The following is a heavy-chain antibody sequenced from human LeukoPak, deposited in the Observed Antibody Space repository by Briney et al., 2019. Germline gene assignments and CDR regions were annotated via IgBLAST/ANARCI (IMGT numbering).Heavy chain of an antibody. CDR1: GYTFTDYY. CDR2: INPNNGGT. D-gene: IGHD2-2*01. Sequence: ASVKVSCKASGYTFTDYYMHWVRQAPGQGPEWMGGINPNNGGTHSTQKFQGWVTLTGDTSNRTAHMELRRLTSEDTAVYYFESADPLHCTSTSCLFDYWGQGSLVTVSS. J-gene: IGHJ4*02. CDR3: ESADPLHCTSTSCLFDY. V-gene: IGHV1-2*04.